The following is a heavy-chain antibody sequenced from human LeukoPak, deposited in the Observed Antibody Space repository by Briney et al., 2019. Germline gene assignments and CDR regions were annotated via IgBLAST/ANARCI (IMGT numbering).Heavy chain of an antibody. Sequence: GGSLRLSCAASGYTFSSYGMSWVRQAPGKGLEWVSAISGSGGSTYYADSVKGRFTISRDNSRNTLYLQMNSLRAEDTAVYYCAKDWGQLWLYYYYYMDVWGKGTTVTVSS. V-gene: IGHV3-23*01. CDR1: GYTFSSYG. D-gene: IGHD5-18*01. CDR3: AKDWGQLWLYYYYYMDV. CDR2: ISGSGGST. J-gene: IGHJ6*03.